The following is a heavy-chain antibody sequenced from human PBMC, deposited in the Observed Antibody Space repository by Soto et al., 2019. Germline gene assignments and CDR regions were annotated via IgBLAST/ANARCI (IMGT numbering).Heavy chain of an antibody. D-gene: IGHD6-13*01. CDR3: AAQRTAAAGTPY. CDR1: GFTFSSYS. CDR2: ISSSSSYI. V-gene: IGHV3-21*01. Sequence: EVQLVESGGGLVKPGGSLRLSCAASGFTFSSYSMNWVRQAPGKGLEWVSSISSSSSYIYYADSVKGRFTISRDNAKNSLDVQINSLRAEDTAGYYCAAQRTAAAGTPYWGQGTLVTVSS. J-gene: IGHJ4*02.